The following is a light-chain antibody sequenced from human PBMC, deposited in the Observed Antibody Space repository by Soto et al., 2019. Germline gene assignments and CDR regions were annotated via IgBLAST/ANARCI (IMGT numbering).Light chain of an antibody. CDR2: AAS. CDR3: QQSYRTPRT. V-gene: IGKV1-39*01. Sequence: DIQMTQSPSSLSASVGDRVTIACRASQTISTYLNWYQQKPGKAPKLLIYAASFLQSGVPSRFSGSGSGTGFTLTISSLQPEDFATYYCQQSYRTPRTFGQGTKVDIK. J-gene: IGKJ1*01. CDR1: QTISTY.